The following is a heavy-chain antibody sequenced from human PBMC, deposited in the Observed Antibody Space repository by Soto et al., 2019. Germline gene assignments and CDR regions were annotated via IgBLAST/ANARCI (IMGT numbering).Heavy chain of an antibody. J-gene: IGHJ4*02. V-gene: IGHV1-18*01. CDR3: ARGRYGDY. Sequence: QVHLVQSGAEVKKPGASVKVSCTASGYTFTSYGITWVRQAPGQGLEWMGWISAHNGNTDYAQKLQGRVIVTRDTSTSTAYMELRCLRSDDTAVYYCARGRYGDYWGQGALVTVSS. CDR1: GYTFTSYG. CDR2: ISAHNGNT. D-gene: IGHD1-1*01.